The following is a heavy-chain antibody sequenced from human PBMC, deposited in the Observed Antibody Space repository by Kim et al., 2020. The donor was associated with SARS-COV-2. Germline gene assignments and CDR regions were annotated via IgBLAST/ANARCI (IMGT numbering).Heavy chain of an antibody. CDR1: GGSISSYY. D-gene: IGHD6-19*01. V-gene: IGHV4-59*13. J-gene: IGHJ6*02. CDR3: ARGVGDIAVAGPYYYYYYGMDV. CDR2: IYYSGST. Sequence: SETLSLTCTVSGGSISSYYWSWIRQPPGKGLEWIGYIYYSGSTNYNPSLKSRVTISVDTSKNQFSLKLSSVTAADTAVYYCARGVGDIAVAGPYYYYYYGMDVWGQGTTVTVSS.